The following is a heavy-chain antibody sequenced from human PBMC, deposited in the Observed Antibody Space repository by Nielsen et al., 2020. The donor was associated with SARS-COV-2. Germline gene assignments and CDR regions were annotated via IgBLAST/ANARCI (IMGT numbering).Heavy chain of an antibody. D-gene: IGHD3-10*01. CDR3: ARPRYYYGSGSYYYYYGMDV. Sequence: ASVKVSCKASGYTFTSYAMNWVRQAPGQGLEWMGWINTDTGNPTYAQGFTGRFVFSLDTSVSTAYLQISSLKAEDTAVYYCARPRYYYGSGSYYYYYGMDVWGQGTTVTVSS. CDR2: INTDTGNP. V-gene: IGHV7-4-1*02. CDR1: GYTFTSYA. J-gene: IGHJ6*02.